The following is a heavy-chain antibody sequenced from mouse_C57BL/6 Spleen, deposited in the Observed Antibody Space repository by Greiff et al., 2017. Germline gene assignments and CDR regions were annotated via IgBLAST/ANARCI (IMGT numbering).Heavy chain of an antibody. CDR2: IYPGDGDT. CDR1: GYAFSSSW. V-gene: IGHV1-82*01. CDR3: AREMGGSSGDDYAMDY. Sequence: QVQLQQSGPELVKPGASVKISCKASGYAFSSSWMNWVKQRPGKGLEWIGRIYPGDGDTNSNGKFKGKATLTADKSSSTAYMQLSSLTSEDSAVYFCAREMGGSSGDDYAMDYWGQGTSVTVSS. J-gene: IGHJ4*01. D-gene: IGHD1-1*01.